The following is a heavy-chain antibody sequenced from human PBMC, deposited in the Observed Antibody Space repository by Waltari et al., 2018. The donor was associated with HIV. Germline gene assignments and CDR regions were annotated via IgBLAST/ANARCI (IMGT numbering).Heavy chain of an antibody. J-gene: IGHJ6*02. D-gene: IGHD2-2*02. Sequence: EVQLVESGGGLVQPGGSLRLSCAASGFPLSNFWMGWVRQAPGKGLEWLANIKQDGSEKYYVDAVKGRFTISRDNAKNSVYLQMNSLRAEDTAVYYCASPSIRAGMDVWGQGTTVTVSS. CDR3: ASPSIRAGMDV. V-gene: IGHV3-7*01. CDR1: GFPLSNFW. CDR2: IKQDGSEK.